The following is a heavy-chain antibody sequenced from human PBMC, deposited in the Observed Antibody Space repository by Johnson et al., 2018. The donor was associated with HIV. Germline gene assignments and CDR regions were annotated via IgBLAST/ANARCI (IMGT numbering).Heavy chain of an antibody. D-gene: IGHD6-19*01. J-gene: IGHJ3*02. Sequence: QMLLVESGGGVMQPGKSLRLSCEASGFTFRSYAMHWVRQAPGKGLEWVAVITYDGRNKYYTDSVKGRFIISRDNSKNMTNLQMNGLSDEDTADYYCVRDQGSGWPTNAFDIWCRGTRVTVSS. CDR3: VRDQGSGWPTNAFDI. V-gene: IGHV3-30*04. CDR2: ITYDGRNK. CDR1: GFTFRSYA.